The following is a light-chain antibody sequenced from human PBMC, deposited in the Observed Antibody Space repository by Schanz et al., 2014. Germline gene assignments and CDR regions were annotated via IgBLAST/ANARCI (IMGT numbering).Light chain of an antibody. V-gene: IGLV2-8*01. CDR3: SSYTSSSTLEVV. Sequence: QSALTQPPSASGSPGQSVTISCTGTSSDVGGYNYVSWYQQYPGKAPKLMIYEVNKRPSGVPDRFSGSKSGNTASLTVSGLQAEDEAEYYCSSYTSSSTLEVVFGGGTKLTVL. CDR1: SSDVGGYNY. J-gene: IGLJ2*01. CDR2: EVN.